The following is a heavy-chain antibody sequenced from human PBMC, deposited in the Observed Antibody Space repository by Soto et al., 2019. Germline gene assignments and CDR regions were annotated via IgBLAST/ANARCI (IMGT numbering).Heavy chain of an antibody. CDR2: IYYSGST. V-gene: IGHV4-39*01. CDR3: ARLPYDYVWGGQQFYFDY. J-gene: IGHJ4*02. Sequence: SLTCTVSGGSISSSSYYWGWIRQPPGKGLEWIGSIYYSGSTYYNPSLKSRVTISVDTSKNQFSLKLSSVTAADTAVYYCARLPYDYVWGGQQFYFDYWGQGTLVTVSA. D-gene: IGHD3-16*01. CDR1: GGSISSSSYY.